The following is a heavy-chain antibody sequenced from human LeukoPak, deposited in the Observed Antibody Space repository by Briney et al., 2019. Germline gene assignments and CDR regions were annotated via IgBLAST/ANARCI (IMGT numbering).Heavy chain of an antibody. Sequence: SETLSLTCTVSGGSISSYYWSWIRQPPGKGLEWIGYIYYSGSTNYNPSLKSRVTISVDTSKNQFSLKLSSVTAADTAVYYCARQKRLPGIAAAGTWYFDLWGRGTLVTVSS. V-gene: IGHV4-59*08. CDR2: IYYSGST. J-gene: IGHJ2*01. CDR3: ARQKRLPGIAAAGTWYFDL. D-gene: IGHD6-13*01. CDR1: GGSISSYY.